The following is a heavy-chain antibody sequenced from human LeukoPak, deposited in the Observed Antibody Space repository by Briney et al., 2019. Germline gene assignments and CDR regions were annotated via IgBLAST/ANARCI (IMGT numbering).Heavy chain of an antibody. CDR2: ISRSGSTI. V-gene: IGHV3-11*04. CDR3: ARAVPGFDY. Sequence: PGGSLRLSCAASGFSFSDYYMSWIRQAPGKGLEWVSDISRSGSTINYADCVKGRVTISRDNAKNSLYLQMNSLTAEDTAVYYCARAVPGFDYWGQGTLVTVSS. J-gene: IGHJ4*02. D-gene: IGHD1-14*01. CDR1: GFSFSDYY.